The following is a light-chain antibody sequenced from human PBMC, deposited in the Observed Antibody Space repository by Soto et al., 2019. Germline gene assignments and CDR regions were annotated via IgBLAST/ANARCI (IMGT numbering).Light chain of an antibody. Sequence: DIVMTQSPDSLAVSLVERATINCKSSQSVLYSSNNKNHLAWYQQKPGQPPKLLIYWASTRESGVPNRFSGSGSGTDFTLTISSLQAEDVAVYYCQQYYSTPRTFGQGTKVEIK. CDR2: WAS. V-gene: IGKV4-1*01. CDR1: QSVLYSSNNKNH. CDR3: QQYYSTPRT. J-gene: IGKJ1*01.